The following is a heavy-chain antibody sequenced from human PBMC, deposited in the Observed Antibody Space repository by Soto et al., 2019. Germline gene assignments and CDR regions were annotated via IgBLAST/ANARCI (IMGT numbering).Heavy chain of an antibody. CDR2: TSHDGST. CDR1: SGSIDNVYW. CDR3: ARSSIEPRVFMYPFDS. D-gene: IGHD6-6*01. Sequence: SETLSLTCAVSSGSIDNVYWWSWVRQSPGKGLEWIGETSHDGSTNYNPSLKGRVAISLDTSKNQFSLSLNSVTAADTAVYYCARSSIEPRVFMYPFDSWGQGTLVTVS. J-gene: IGHJ4*02. V-gene: IGHV4-4*02.